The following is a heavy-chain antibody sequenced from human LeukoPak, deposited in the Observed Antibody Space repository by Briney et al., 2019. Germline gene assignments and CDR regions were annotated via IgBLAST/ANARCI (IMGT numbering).Heavy chain of an antibody. CDR2: ISGSGGST. D-gene: IGHD2-2*01. CDR3: AKDQTRIVVVPAAMPPGVDY. Sequence: GGSLRLSCAASGFTFSSYAVSWVRQAPGKGLEWVSAISGSGGSTYYADSVKGRFTISRDNSKNTLYLQMNSLRAEDTAVYYCAKDQTRIVVVPAAMPPGVDYWGQGTLVTVSS. V-gene: IGHV3-23*01. J-gene: IGHJ4*02. CDR1: GFTFSSYA.